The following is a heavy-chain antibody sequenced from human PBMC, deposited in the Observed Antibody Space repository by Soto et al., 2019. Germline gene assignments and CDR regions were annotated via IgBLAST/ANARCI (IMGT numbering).Heavy chain of an antibody. J-gene: IGHJ5*02. Sequence: SVKVSCKASRGTFSSYTISWVRQAPGQGLEWMGRIIPILGIANYAQKFQGRVTITADKSTSTAYMELSSLRSEDTAVYYCARGGVAAYNWLDPWGQGTLVTVSS. CDR2: IIPILGIA. V-gene: IGHV1-69*02. D-gene: IGHD6-19*01. CDR1: RGTFSSYT. CDR3: ARGGVAAYNWLDP.